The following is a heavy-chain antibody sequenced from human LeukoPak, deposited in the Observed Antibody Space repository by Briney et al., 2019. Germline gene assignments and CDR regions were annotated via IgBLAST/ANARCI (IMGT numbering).Heavy chain of an antibody. D-gene: IGHD5-24*01. CDR3: ARGLRWLQWDFDY. Sequence: PSETLSLTCAVYGGSFSGYYWSWIRQPPGKGLEWIGEINHSGSTNYNPSLKSRVTISVDTSKNQFSLKLSSVTAADTAVYYCARGLRWLQWDFDYWGQGTLVTVSS. CDR1: GGSFSGYY. J-gene: IGHJ4*02. V-gene: IGHV4-34*01. CDR2: INHSGST.